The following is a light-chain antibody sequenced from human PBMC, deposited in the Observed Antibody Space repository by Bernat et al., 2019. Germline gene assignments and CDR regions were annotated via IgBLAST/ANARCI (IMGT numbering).Light chain of an antibody. CDR2: DAS. Sequence: EIVLTQSPATLSLSPGETATLSCRASQSVSSYLAWYQQKPGQAPRLLIYDASNRATGIPARFSGSGSGTDFTLTISSLEPEDFAVYYCQHRYNWHQSTFGQGTKLEIK. CDR3: QHRYNWHQST. CDR1: QSVSSY. J-gene: IGKJ2*01. V-gene: IGKV3-11*01.